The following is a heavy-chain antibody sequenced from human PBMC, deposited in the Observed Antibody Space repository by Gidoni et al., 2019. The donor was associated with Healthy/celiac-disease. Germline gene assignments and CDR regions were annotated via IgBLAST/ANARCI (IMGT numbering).Heavy chain of an antibody. Sequence: QVQLVQSGAEVKKPGASVKVSCKASGYTFTGYYMHWVRQAPGQGLEWMGWINPNSGGTNYAQKFQGWVTMTRDTSISTAYMELSRLRSDDTAVYYCARSESTGTTGYYFDYWGQGTRVTVSS. J-gene: IGHJ4*02. CDR2: INPNSGGT. CDR1: GYTFTGYY. V-gene: IGHV1-2*04. CDR3: ARSESTGTTGYYFDY. D-gene: IGHD1-1*01.